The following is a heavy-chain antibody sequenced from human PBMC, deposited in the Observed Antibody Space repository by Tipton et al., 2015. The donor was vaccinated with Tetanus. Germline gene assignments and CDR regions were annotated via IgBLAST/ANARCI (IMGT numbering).Heavy chain of an antibody. V-gene: IGHV4-39*01. D-gene: IGHD4-17*01. CDR1: GALLTTGGYS. CDR2: IYYSGSS. J-gene: IGHJ3*01. CDR3: ARPSTTVTPRAFDV. Sequence: TLSLTCNVSGALLTTGGYSWDWIRQPPGKGLEWIGSIYYSGSSYYNPSLESRVTISLDTSKNRFSLKLTSVTAADAAVYYCARPSTTVTPRAFDVWGQGTMVTVSS.